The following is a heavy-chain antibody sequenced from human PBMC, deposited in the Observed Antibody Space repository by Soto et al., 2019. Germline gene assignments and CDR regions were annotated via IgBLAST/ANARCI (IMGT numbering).Heavy chain of an antibody. CDR3: TRVRGGQWLPYFDY. D-gene: IGHD6-19*01. J-gene: IGHJ4*02. CDR2: IRSKAYGGTT. CDR1: GFTFGDYA. Sequence: GGSLRLSCTASGFTFGDYAMSWFRQAPGKGLEWVDFIRSKAYGGTTEYAASVKGRFTISRDDSKSIAYLQMNSLKTEDTAVYYCTRVRGGQWLPYFDYWGQGTLVTVSS. V-gene: IGHV3-49*03.